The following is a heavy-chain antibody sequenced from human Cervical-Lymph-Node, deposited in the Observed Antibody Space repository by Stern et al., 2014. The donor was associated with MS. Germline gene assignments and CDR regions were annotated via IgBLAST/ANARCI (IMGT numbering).Heavy chain of an antibody. CDR3: ARGVTYCGGDCYGWYFDL. Sequence: EVQLVESGGGLVQPGGSLRLSCAASGFTFSSYAMHWVRQAPGKGLEYVSVISSNGVSTYYANSVKGRFTISRDNSKNTLYLHMGSLRVEDMAVYYCARGVTYCGGDCYGWYFDLWGRGTLVTVSS. CDR1: GFTFSSYA. J-gene: IGHJ2*01. D-gene: IGHD2-21*02. V-gene: IGHV3-64*01. CDR2: ISSNGVST.